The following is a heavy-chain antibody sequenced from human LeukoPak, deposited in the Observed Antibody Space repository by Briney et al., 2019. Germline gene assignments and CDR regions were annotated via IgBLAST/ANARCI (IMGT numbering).Heavy chain of an antibody. CDR3: ARAGGYASSWAY. D-gene: IGHD5-12*01. CDR2: IKQDGSEK. J-gene: IGHJ4*02. Sequence: PGRCLRLSGAASGFTFSSYWTSWVRQAPGKGLGWVANIKQDGSEKNYVDSVKGRFTISRDNAKNSLDLQMNSLRGEDTAVYYCARAGGYASSWAYWGQGTLVTVSS. CDR1: GFTFSSYW. V-gene: IGHV3-7*01.